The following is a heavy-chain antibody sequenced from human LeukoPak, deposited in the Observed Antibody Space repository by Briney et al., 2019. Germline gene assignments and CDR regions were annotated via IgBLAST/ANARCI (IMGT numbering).Heavy chain of an antibody. J-gene: IGHJ3*02. CDR3: AVDCSSPSCYGQSAFDI. CDR2: ISTGGDRA. V-gene: IGHV3-23*01. Sequence: LSGGSLRLSRAASGFTFSNYAMDWVRQAPGKGLEWVSAISTGGDRAYYADSVKGRFTTSRDNSRNTLYLQLNSLRAEDTAIYYCAVDCSSPSCYGQSAFDIWGQGTMVTVSS. D-gene: IGHD2-2*01. CDR1: GFTFSNYA.